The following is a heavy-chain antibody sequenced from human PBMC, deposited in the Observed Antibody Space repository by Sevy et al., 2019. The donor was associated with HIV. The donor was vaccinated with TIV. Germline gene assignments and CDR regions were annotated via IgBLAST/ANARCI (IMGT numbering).Heavy chain of an antibody. CDR1: GFTFSSYA. V-gene: IGHV3-33*01. D-gene: IGHD3-3*01. CDR2: IWYDGSNK. CDR3: VRDDNDFWSGYYASENYYYGMDV. Sequence: GGSLRLSCAASGFTFSSYAIHWVRQAPGKGLEWVAVIWYDGSNKYYADSVKGRFTISRDNSKNRLHLQMKGLRAEDTAVYYCVRDDNDFWSGYYASENYYYGMDVWGQGTSVTVSS. J-gene: IGHJ6*02.